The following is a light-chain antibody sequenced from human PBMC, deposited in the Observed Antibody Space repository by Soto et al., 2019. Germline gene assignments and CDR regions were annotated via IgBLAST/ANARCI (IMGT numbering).Light chain of an antibody. CDR3: CLYAGNYTPFV. Sequence: QSALTQPRSVSGSPGQSVTISCTGTSSDVGGYNYVSWYQQHPDKAPKLVIYDVSKRPSGVPDRFSGSKSGNTASLTISGLQAEDEADYYCCLYAGNYTPFVFGTGTKVTVL. V-gene: IGLV2-11*01. J-gene: IGLJ1*01. CDR2: DVS. CDR1: SSDVGGYNY.